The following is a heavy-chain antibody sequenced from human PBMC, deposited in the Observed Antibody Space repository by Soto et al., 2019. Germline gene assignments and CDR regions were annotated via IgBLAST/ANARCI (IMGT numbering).Heavy chain of an antibody. CDR2: INPSGGST. Sequence: ASVKVSCKASGYTFTSYYMHWVRQAPGQGLEWMGIINPSGGSTSYAQKFQGRVTMTRDTSTSTVYMELSSLRSEDTAVYYCARSSITMIVVVITNGMDVWGKGTTVTVSS. CDR3: ARSSITMIVVVITNGMDV. J-gene: IGHJ6*04. CDR1: GYTFTSYY. D-gene: IGHD3-22*01. V-gene: IGHV1-46*01.